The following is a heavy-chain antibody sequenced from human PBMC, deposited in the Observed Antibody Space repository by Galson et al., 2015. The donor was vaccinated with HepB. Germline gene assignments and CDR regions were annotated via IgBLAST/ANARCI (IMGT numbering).Heavy chain of an antibody. D-gene: IGHD2-15*01. CDR3: ARDYCSGGSCYIEFDY. Sequence: SCKASGYTFTSYAMNWVRQAPGQGLEWMGWINTNTGNPTYAQGLTGRFVFSLDTSVSTAYLQISSLKAEDTAVYYCARDYCSGGSCYIEFDYWGQGTLVTVSS. CDR1: GYTFTSYA. J-gene: IGHJ4*02. CDR2: INTNTGNP. V-gene: IGHV7-4-1*02.